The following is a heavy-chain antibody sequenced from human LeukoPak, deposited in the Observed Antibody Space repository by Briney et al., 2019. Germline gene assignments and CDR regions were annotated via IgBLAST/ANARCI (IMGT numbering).Heavy chain of an antibody. D-gene: IGHD5-24*01. CDR2: ITWDGGNT. CDR3: ARSRDGYNYIGDY. J-gene: IGHJ4*02. V-gene: IGHV3-43D*03. Sequence: GGSLRLSCAASGFSFDDYAMHWVRQAPGKGLEWVSLITWDGGNTYYADSVKGRFTISRDNAKNTLYLQMNSLRAEDTAVYYCARSRDGYNYIGDYWGQGTLVTVSS. CDR1: GFSFDDYA.